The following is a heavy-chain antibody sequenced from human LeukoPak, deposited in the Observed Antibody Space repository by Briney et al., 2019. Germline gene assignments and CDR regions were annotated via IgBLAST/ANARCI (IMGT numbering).Heavy chain of an antibody. D-gene: IGHD2-2*01. J-gene: IGHJ4*02. CDR3: AREYCSSTSCHFDY. CDR1: GYTFTGYY. V-gene: IGHV1-2*02. CDR2: INPNSGGT. Sequence: GASVKVSCKASGYTFTGYYMHWVRQAPGQGLERMGWINPNSGGTNYAQKFQGRVTMTRDTSISTAYMELSRLRSDDTAVYYCAREYCSSTSCHFDYWGQGTLVTVSS.